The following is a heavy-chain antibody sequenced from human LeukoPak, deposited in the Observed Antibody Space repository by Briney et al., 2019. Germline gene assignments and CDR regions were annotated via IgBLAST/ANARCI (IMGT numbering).Heavy chain of an antibody. D-gene: IGHD4-17*01. V-gene: IGHV3-33*06. J-gene: IGHJ3*02. Sequence: GGSLRLSCAAPGFTFGFHGMHWVRQAPGKGLEWVAVIWYDGSDKYYADSVKGRFTISRDNSKSTLYLQMNSLRAEDTAVYYCAKERTVTTGTYDAFDIWGQGTMVTVSS. CDR1: GFTFGFHG. CDR3: AKERTVTTGTYDAFDI. CDR2: IWYDGSDK.